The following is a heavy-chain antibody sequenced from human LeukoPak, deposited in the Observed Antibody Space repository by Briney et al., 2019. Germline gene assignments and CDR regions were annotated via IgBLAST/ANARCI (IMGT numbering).Heavy chain of an antibody. J-gene: IGHJ3*02. Sequence: GESLSLSCAPSGFTFDVFAVQELPDPPGKPPQWMSSISWASGSSVYAASVKGRFSISRDNAKSSLYLDMHSLAPEDTALYYCVKDLRLDLHLDTFHIWGQGTMVTVS. CDR2: ISWASGSS. CDR3: VKDLRLDLHLDTFHI. V-gene: IGHV3-9*01. CDR1: GFTFDVFA. D-gene: IGHD1-7*01.